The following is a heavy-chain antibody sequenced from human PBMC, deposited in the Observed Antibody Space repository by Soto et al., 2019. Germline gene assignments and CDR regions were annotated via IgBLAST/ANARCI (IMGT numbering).Heavy chain of an antibody. Sequence: EVQLVESGGDLVQPGGSLRLSCAVSGFTFRAYGMNWVRQAPGKGLEWVSYISSASTTIYYADSVKGRFTISRDNAKNSVYLQMNSLRVEDTAVYYCARDRSSGLYSFDYWGQGTLVTVSS. J-gene: IGHJ4*02. CDR3: ARDRSSGLYSFDY. V-gene: IGHV3-48*01. CDR1: GFTFRAYG. CDR2: ISSASTTI. D-gene: IGHD3-22*01.